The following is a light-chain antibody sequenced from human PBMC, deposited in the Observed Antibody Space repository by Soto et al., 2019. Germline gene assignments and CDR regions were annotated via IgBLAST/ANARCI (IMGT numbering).Light chain of an antibody. CDR1: GTNIGINT. CDR2: NNN. Sequence: QAVVTQPPSASGTPGQRVTISCSGSGTNIGINTVNWYQQLPGTAPKLLIYNNNQRSSGVSDRFSGSKSGASASLAISGLHSEDEGHYFCAAWDDSRNGPQFDGGTKLTVL. V-gene: IGLV1-44*01. J-gene: IGLJ3*02. CDR3: AAWDDSRNGPQ.